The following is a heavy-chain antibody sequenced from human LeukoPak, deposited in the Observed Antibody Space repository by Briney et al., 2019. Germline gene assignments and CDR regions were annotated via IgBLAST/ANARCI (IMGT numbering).Heavy chain of an antibody. J-gene: IGHJ5*02. V-gene: IGHV4-34*01. CDR2: VDHSGNT. D-gene: IGHD6-19*01. CDR3: ARDSPGYSSGWYGP. CDR1: GGSFSGYY. Sequence: PSETLSLTCAVYGGSFSGYYWSWIRQPPGRGLEWIGEVDHSGNTNYNPSVKTRVTISLDTSKTQFSLKLTSVTAADTAVYYCARDSPGYSSGWYGPFGQGTLVTVTS.